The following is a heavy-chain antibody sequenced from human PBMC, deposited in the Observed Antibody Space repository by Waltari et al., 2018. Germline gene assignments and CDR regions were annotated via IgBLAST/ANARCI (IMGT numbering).Heavy chain of an antibody. CDR1: GYSFTSYW. Sequence: EVQLVQSGAEVKKPGESLKISCKGSGYSFTSYWLGWVRQMPGKGQECMGIIYPGYSDTRYSPSLQGQVTISADKSISTAYLQWSSLSASDTAMYYCARHMAPYYDSSGYPYWGQGTLVTVSS. V-gene: IGHV5-51*01. J-gene: IGHJ4*02. CDR3: ARHMAPYYDSSGYPY. D-gene: IGHD3-22*01. CDR2: IYPGYSDT.